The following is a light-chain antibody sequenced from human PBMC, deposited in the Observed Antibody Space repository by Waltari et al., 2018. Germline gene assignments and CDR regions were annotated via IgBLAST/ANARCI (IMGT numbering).Light chain of an antibody. V-gene: IGKV3D-15*01. CDR3: QQYDYWPWT. CDR2: GTS. CDR1: QSVRST. J-gene: IGKJ1*01. Sequence: IVMTQSPATLSLSPGASATLSCRASQSVRSTFAWFQQKPGQPPRLLIYGTSTRATGIPARFTGSGSGTEFSLTISSLQPEDFATYYCQQYDYWPWTFGQGTRVETK.